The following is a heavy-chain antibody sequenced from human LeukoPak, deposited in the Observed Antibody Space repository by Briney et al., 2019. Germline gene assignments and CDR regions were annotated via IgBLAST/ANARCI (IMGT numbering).Heavy chain of an antibody. D-gene: IGHD1-26*01. CDR1: GFTFDDYG. Sequence: GGSLRLSCAASGFTFDDYGMSWVRQAPGKGLEWVSGINCNGGSTGYADSVKGRFTISSDNAKNCLYLQMNSLRAEDTALYYCASGGIYYGAAFDFWGQGTLVTVSS. CDR2: INCNGGST. V-gene: IGHV3-20*04. CDR3: ASGGIYYGAAFDF. J-gene: IGHJ4*02.